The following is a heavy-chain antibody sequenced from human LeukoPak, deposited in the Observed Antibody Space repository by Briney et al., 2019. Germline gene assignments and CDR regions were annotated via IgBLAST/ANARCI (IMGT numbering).Heavy chain of an antibody. Sequence: SVKVSCKASGGTFSSYAIGWVRQAPGQGLEWMGRIIPILGIANYAQKFQGRVTITADKSTSTAYMELSSLRSEDTAVYYCARRGLVPEYYYYGMDVWGQGTTVTVSS. CDR2: IIPILGIA. D-gene: IGHD6-6*01. CDR3: ARRGLVPEYYYYGMDV. V-gene: IGHV1-69*04. J-gene: IGHJ6*02. CDR1: GGTFSSYA.